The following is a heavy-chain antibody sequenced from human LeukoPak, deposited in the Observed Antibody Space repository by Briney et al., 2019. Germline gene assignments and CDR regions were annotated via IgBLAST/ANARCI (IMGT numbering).Heavy chain of an antibody. Sequence: PSETLSLTCTVSGGSISGSSYYWGWIRQPPGKGLEWIGSIYYSGSTYYNPSLKSRVTISVDTSKNQFSLKLSSVTAADTAVYYCAGQQRRTYYDSSGHPGDYWGQGTLVTVSS. CDR1: GGSISGSSYY. V-gene: IGHV4-39*07. J-gene: IGHJ4*02. CDR2: IYYSGST. D-gene: IGHD3-22*01. CDR3: AGQQRRTYYDSSGHPGDY.